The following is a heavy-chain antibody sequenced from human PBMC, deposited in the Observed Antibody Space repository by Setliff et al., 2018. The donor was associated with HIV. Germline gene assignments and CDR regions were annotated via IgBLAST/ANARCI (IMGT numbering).Heavy chain of an antibody. CDR3: ARNFGLSPSGKYYYYYGMDI. CDR2: VNPNSGDA. Sequence: ASVKVSCKASGYTFIGHYLHWVRQAPGQGLEWLGWVNPNSGDAIYSQNFQGRVTMTRDTSINAAYMELRGLRFDDTAVYYCARNFGLSPSGKYYYYYGMDIWGQGTTVTVSS. CDR1: GYTFIGHY. J-gene: IGHJ6*02. V-gene: IGHV1-2*02. D-gene: IGHD3-10*01.